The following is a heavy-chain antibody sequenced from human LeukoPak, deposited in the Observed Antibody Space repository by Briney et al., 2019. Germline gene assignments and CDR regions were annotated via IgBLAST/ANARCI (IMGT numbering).Heavy chain of an antibody. Sequence: GGSLRLSCAASGFTLSSYSMNWARQAPGKGLEWVSYISSSSSTIYYADSVKGRFTISRDNAKNSLYLQMNSLRAEDTAVYYCARDYYGSGSYNVYNWFDPWGQGTLVTVSS. V-gene: IGHV3-48*01. J-gene: IGHJ5*02. CDR3: ARDYYGSGSYNVYNWFDP. CDR2: ISSSSSTI. D-gene: IGHD3-10*01. CDR1: GFTLSSYS.